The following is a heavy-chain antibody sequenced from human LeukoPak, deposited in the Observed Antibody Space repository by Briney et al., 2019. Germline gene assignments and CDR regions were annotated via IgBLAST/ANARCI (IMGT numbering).Heavy chain of an antibody. CDR2: IWYGGSNK. Sequence: PGRSLRLSRAESGFTFSSYGLHWVRQAPGKGLEWVAVIWYGGSNKYYADSVKGRFTISRDNSKNTLYLQMNSLRAEDTAVYYCARDQGFGSSSFDYWGQGTLVTVSS. CDR3: ARDQGFGSSSFDY. D-gene: IGHD6-13*01. V-gene: IGHV3-33*01. J-gene: IGHJ4*02. CDR1: GFTFSSYG.